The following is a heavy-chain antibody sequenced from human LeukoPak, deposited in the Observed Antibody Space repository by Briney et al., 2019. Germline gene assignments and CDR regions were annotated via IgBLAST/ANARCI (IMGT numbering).Heavy chain of an antibody. D-gene: IGHD2-2*01. CDR1: GYSISSGYY. V-gene: IGHV4-38-2*02. CDR2: IYHSGST. CDR3: ARQVGYCSSTSCPFDY. Sequence: SETLSLTCTVSGYSISSGYYWGWIRPPPGKGLEWIGSIYHSGSTYYNPSLKSRVTISVDTAKNQFSLKLSSVTAADTAVYYCARQVGYCSSTSCPFDYWGQGTLVTVSS. J-gene: IGHJ4*02.